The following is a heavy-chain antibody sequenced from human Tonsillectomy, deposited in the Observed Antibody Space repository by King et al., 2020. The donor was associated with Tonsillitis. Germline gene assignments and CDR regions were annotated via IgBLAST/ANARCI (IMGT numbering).Heavy chain of an antibody. V-gene: IGHV3-23*04. J-gene: IGHJ3*02. CDR1: GFTFRSYA. CDR2: ISGGDGST. CDR3: AKGYDFWSGYYAFGI. D-gene: IGHD3-3*01. Sequence: VQLVESGGGLVQPGGSLSLSCAASGFTFRSYALSWGRQAPGKGLEWVSTISGGDGSTYYADSVKGRFTLSRDNSKNTLYLQMNSLGVEDTAVYYCAKGYDFWSGYYAFGIWGQGTMVTVSS.